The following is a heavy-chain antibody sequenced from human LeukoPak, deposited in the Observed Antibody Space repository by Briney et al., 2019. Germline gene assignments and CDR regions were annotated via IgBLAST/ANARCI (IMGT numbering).Heavy chain of an antibody. J-gene: IGHJ3*02. D-gene: IGHD4-17*01. CDR1: GYTFNSYG. CDR2: ISGYNGAT. V-gene: IGHV1-18*01. CDR3: ARDASYGPHAFDI. Sequence: ASVKVSGKASGYTFNSYGISWVRQAPGQGLEWMGWISGYNGATNYAQKVQGRVTVTTDTSTSTAYMELRSLTSDDTAVYYCARDASYGPHAFDIWGQGTMVTVSS.